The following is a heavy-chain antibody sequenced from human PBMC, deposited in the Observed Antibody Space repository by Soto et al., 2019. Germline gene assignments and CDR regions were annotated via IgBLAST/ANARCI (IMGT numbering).Heavy chain of an antibody. J-gene: IGHJ3*02. CDR2: IYHSGST. CDR1: GGSISSSYW. D-gene: IGHD3-22*01. V-gene: IGHV4-4*02. CDR3: ARRRITMIVVVFDAFDI. Sequence: QVQLQESGPGLVKPSGTLSLTCAVSGGSISSSYWWSWVRQPPGKGLEWIGEIYHSGSTNYNPSLSSRVTRSVDKSKNQCSLKLSSVTAADTAVYYCARRRITMIVVVFDAFDIWGQGTMVTVSS.